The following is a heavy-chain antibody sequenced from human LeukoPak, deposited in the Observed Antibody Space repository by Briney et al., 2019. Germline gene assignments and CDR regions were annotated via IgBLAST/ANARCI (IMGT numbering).Heavy chain of an antibody. CDR2: IVVGSGDT. Sequence: ASVKVSCKASGFTFTSSAMQWVRQARGQRLEWIGWIVVGSGDTNYAQKFQKRVTITRDMSTSTAYMELSSLRSKDTAAYYCAAMLAGGSPTSGDAFDIWGQGTMVTVSS. CDR1: GFTFTSSA. D-gene: IGHD1-26*01. V-gene: IGHV1-58*02. J-gene: IGHJ3*02. CDR3: AAMLAGGSPTSGDAFDI.